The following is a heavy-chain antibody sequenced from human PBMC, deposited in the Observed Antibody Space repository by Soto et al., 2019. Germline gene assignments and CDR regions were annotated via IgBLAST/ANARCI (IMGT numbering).Heavy chain of an antibody. J-gene: IGHJ1*01. CDR1: GFIVNNIF. Sequence: GGSLRLSCAASGFIVNNIFMTWVSKAPGKGLEWLSTISSDDNTYYADSVKGRFTISRDSPKNTLYLQMNSLRAEDTAVYHCARDILGGSYDFSHGGQGALVTVSS. CDR3: ARDILGGSYDFSH. D-gene: IGHD3-3*01. CDR2: ISSDDNT. V-gene: IGHV3-66*01.